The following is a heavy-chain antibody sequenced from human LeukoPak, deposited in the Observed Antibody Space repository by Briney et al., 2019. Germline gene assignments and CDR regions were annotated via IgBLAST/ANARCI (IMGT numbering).Heavy chain of an antibody. D-gene: IGHD6-19*01. CDR1: GFTFSSYA. J-gene: IGHJ4*02. CDR3: ATTLVGQWLAETPPI. Sequence: GGSLRLSCAASGFTFSSYAMSWVRQAPGKGLEWVSAISGSGGSTYYTDSVKGRFTISRDNSKNTLYLQMNSLRAEDTAVYYCATTLVGQWLAETPPIWGQGTLVTVSS. V-gene: IGHV3-23*01. CDR2: ISGSGGST.